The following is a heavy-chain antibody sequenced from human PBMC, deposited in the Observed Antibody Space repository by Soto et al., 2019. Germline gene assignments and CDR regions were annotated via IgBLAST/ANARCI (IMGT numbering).Heavy chain of an antibody. J-gene: IGHJ6*02. CDR3: ASTYDFWSGAPRYYYYGMDV. V-gene: IGHV1-69*13. D-gene: IGHD3-3*01. CDR2: IIPIFGTA. Sequence: GASVKVSCKASGYTFTSYGISWVRQAPGQGLEWMGGIIPIFGTANYAQKFQGRVTITADESTSTAYMELSSLRSEDTAVYYCASTYDFWSGAPRYYYYGMDVWGQGTTVTVSS. CDR1: GYTFTSYG.